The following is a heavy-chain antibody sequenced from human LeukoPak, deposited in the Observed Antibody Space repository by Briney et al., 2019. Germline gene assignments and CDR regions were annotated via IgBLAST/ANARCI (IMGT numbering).Heavy chain of an antibody. Sequence: GGSLRLSCAASGFTFSDYYMSWIRQAPGKGLEWVSYISSSGSTIYYADSVKGRFTISRDNAKNSLYLQMNSLRAEDTGVYYCARGLSFDWLPDDPWGQGTLVTVSS. CDR1: GFTFSDYY. CDR2: ISSSGSTI. J-gene: IGHJ5*02. D-gene: IGHD3-9*01. CDR3: ARGLSFDWLPDDP. V-gene: IGHV3-11*01.